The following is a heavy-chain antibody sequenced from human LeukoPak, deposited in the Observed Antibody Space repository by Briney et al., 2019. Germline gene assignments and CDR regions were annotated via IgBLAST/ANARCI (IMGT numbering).Heavy chain of an antibody. CDR1: GGSISSYY. V-gene: IGHV4-59*01. Sequence: PSETLSLTCTVSGGSISSYYWSWIRQPPGKGLEWIGYIYYSGSTNYNPSLKSRLTISVDTSKNQFSLELSSVTAADTAVYYCETYGGDSVSYYYHMDVWGTGTTVTVSS. J-gene: IGHJ6*03. CDR2: IYYSGST. D-gene: IGHD2-21*02. CDR3: ETYGGDSVSYYYHMDV.